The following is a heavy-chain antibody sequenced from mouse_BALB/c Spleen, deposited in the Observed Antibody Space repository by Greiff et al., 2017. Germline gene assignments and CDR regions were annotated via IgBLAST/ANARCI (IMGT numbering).Heavy chain of an antibody. D-gene: IGHD2-4*01. Sequence: QVQLQQSGAELMKPGASVKISCKATGYTFSSYWIEWVKQRPGHGLEWIGEILPGSGSTNYNEKFKGKATFTADTSSNTAYMQLSSLTSEDSAVYYCAICPEGIDYDGSGYAMDYWGQGTSVTVSS. CDR3: AICPEGIDYDGSGYAMDY. J-gene: IGHJ4*01. CDR2: ILPGSGST. CDR1: GYTFSSYW. V-gene: IGHV1-9*01.